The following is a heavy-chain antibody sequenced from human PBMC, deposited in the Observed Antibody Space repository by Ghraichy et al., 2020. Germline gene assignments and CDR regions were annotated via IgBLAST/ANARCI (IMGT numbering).Heavy chain of an antibody. CDR2: INHSGST. Sequence: SETLSLTCAVYGGSFSGYYWSWIRQPPGKGLEWIGEINHSGSTNYNPSLKSRVTISVDTSKNQFSLKLSSVTAADPAVYYCARGGSSSWYTPPEYWGQGTLVTVSS. CDR1: GGSFSGYY. D-gene: IGHD6-13*01. J-gene: IGHJ4*02. V-gene: IGHV4-34*01. CDR3: ARGGSSSWYTPPEY.